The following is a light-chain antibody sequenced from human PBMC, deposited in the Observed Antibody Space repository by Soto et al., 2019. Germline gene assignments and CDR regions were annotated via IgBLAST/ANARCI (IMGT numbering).Light chain of an antibody. CDR2: ENN. Sequence: QSVLTQPRSVCVSPAQKVTFSCSGSSSNIGNNYVSWYQQLPGTAPKLLIYENNKRPSGIPDRFSGSKSGTSATLGITGLQTGDEADYYCGTWDSSLSAFYVFGTGTKVTVL. V-gene: IGLV1-51*02. J-gene: IGLJ1*01. CDR3: GTWDSSLSAFYV. CDR1: SSNIGNNY.